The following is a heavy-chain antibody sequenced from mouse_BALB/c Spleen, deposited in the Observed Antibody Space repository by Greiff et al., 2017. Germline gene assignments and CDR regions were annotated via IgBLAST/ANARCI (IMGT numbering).Heavy chain of an antibody. CDR1: VYSFTSYW. CDR3: TRMDGNYAYAMDY. D-gene: IGHD2-1*01. J-gene: IGHJ4*01. Sequence: VQLKESGTVLARPGASVKMSCKASVYSFTSYWMHWVKQRPGQGLEWIGAISPGNSDTSYNQKFKGKAKLTAVTSASTAYMELRSLTNEDSAVYYCTRMDGNYAYAMDYWGQGTSGTDSS. CDR2: ISPGNSDT. V-gene: IGHV1-5*01.